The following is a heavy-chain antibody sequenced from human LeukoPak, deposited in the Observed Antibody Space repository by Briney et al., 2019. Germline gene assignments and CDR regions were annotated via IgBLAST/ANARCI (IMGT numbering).Heavy chain of an antibody. Sequence: GASVKVSCKASTYIFTSYYIHWVRQAPGQGLEWMGLINPTDDSTSYAQKFQGRVSVTRDTSTSTVYMELSSLRSEDTAVYYCAREGDGYKKFDYWAQGILVTVPS. CDR3: AREGDGYKKFDY. CDR2: INPTDDST. CDR1: TYIFTSYY. D-gene: IGHD5-24*01. J-gene: IGHJ4*02. V-gene: IGHV1-46*01.